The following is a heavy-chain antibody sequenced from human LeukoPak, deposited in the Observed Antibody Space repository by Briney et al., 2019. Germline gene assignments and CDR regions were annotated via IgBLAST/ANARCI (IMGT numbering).Heavy chain of an antibody. CDR1: GYTFTSYD. J-gene: IGHJ5*02. V-gene: IGHV1-8*01. Sequence: ASVKVSCKASGYTFTSYDINWVRQATGQGLEWMGWMNPNSGNTGYAQKFQGRVTITRNTSISTAYMELSSLRSEDTAVYYCARGSTIRNWFDPWGQGTLVTVSS. D-gene: IGHD3-9*01. CDR3: ARGSTIRNWFDP. CDR2: MNPNSGNT.